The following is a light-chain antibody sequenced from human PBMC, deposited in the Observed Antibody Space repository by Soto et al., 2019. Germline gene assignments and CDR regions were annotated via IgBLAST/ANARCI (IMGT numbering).Light chain of an antibody. CDR3: QQYSIYWNT. J-gene: IGKJ2*01. CDR1: QSISTW. CDR2: DAS. Sequence: DIQMTQSPSTLSASVGDGVTITCRASQSISTWLSWYQQKPGKAPKLLIYDASTLESGFPSRFSGSGSGTEFTLTISSLQPDDFATYYSQQYSIYWNTFGQGTKLEIK. V-gene: IGKV1-5*01.